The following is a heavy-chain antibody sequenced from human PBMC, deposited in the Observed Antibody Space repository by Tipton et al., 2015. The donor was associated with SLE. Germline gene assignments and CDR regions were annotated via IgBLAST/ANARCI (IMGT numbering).Heavy chain of an antibody. CDR2: ISYSGAT. J-gene: IGHJ3*02. CDR3: ARDRDIVLESFPLPPAFDI. Sequence: TLSLTCIVSGGSITTRSYYWGWIRQPPGKGLEWIASISYSGATYYNPSLKSRVIISLDTSRNHFSLKLTSVTAADSAVYFCARDRDIVLESFPLPPAFDIWCQGTTVTASS. CDR1: GGSITTRSYY. D-gene: IGHD2-8*02. V-gene: IGHV4-39*07.